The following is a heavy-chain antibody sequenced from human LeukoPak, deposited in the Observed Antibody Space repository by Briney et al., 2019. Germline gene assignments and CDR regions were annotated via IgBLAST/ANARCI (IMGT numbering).Heavy chain of an antibody. CDR1: GFTFSASA. V-gene: IGHV3-23*01. Sequence: GGSLRLSCAASGFTFSASAMNWVRQAPAKGLEWVSSVNGGGSSTYYADSVKGRFTISRDNSRNTLHLQMNSLRAEDTALYYCAKAPRGSSWYMAAFDIWGQGTMVTVSS. D-gene: IGHD6-13*01. CDR3: AKAPRGSSWYMAAFDI. CDR2: VNGGGSST. J-gene: IGHJ3*02.